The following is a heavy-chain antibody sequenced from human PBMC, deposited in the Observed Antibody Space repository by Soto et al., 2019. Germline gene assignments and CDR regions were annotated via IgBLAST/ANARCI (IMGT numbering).Heavy chain of an antibody. D-gene: IGHD3-22*01. CDR2: IRSKAYGGTT. CDR1: GFTFGDYA. J-gene: IGHJ4*02. Sequence: GGSLRLSCTASGFTFGDYAMSWVGQAPGKGLEWVGFIRSKAYGGTTEYAASVKGRFTISRDDSKSIAYLQMNSLKTEDTAVYYCTRDSNYDSSGYYYEVDYWGQGTLVTVSS. CDR3: TRDSNYDSSGYYYEVDY. V-gene: IGHV3-49*04.